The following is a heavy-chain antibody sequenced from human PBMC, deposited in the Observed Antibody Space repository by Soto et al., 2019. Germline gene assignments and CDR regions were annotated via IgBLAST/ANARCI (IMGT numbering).Heavy chain of an antibody. J-gene: IGHJ4*02. D-gene: IGHD3-22*01. CDR2: IYWDDDK. V-gene: IGHV2-5*02. Sequence: QITLKESGPTLVKPTQTLTLTCTFSGFSLSTSGVGVGWIRQPPGKALEWLALIYWDDDKRYSPSLKSRLTTTKDTSKNQVVLTMPNMDPLDTATYYCAHRRRYYDSSGYYYLDYWGQGTLVTVSS. CDR3: AHRRRYYDSSGYYYLDY. CDR1: GFSLSTSGVG.